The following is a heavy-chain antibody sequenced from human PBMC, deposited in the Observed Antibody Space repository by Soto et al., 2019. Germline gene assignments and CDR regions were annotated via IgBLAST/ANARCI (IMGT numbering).Heavy chain of an antibody. V-gene: IGHV3-30*03. CDR1: GFNLSNYV. CDR2: ISYEGSNK. Sequence: GWSLRLSCAASGFNLSNYVMHWVRQAPGKGLEWLAIISYEGSNKYSADSVKGRFTISRDNAKNALYLQMNSLRPEDTAVYYCAIDKIYDSSAALDAWGQGIPGT. D-gene: IGHD3-22*01. J-gene: IGHJ5*02. CDR3: AIDKIYDSSAALDA.